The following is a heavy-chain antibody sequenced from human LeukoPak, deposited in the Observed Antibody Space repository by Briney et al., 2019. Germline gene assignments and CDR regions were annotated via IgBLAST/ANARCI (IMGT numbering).Heavy chain of an antibody. CDR2: ISSSGSTT. Sequence: GGALRLSCASSRFNFSDHYMSSIRHPPGNGLEWDPYISSSGSTTYYADSVKGRFTISRDNAKNSLYLQMNSLRAEDTAVYYCAKRTDFWSGYPDYWGQGTLVTVSS. D-gene: IGHD3-3*01. J-gene: IGHJ4*02. V-gene: IGHV3-11*01. CDR3: AKRTDFWSGYPDY. CDR1: RFNFSDHY.